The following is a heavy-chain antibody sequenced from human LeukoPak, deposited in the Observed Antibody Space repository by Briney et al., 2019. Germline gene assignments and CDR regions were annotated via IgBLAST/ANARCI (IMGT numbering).Heavy chain of an antibody. CDR2: INWNGGST. Sequence: GGSLRLSCAASGFNFDDYGMSWVRQAPGMGLEWVSGINWNGGSTDYADSVKGRFTISRDNAKNSLYLQMNSLRAEDTALYYCARGYYYDSSGYSFFDYWGQGTLVTVSS. CDR1: GFNFDDYG. CDR3: ARGYYYDSSGYSFFDY. V-gene: IGHV3-20*04. J-gene: IGHJ4*02. D-gene: IGHD3-22*01.